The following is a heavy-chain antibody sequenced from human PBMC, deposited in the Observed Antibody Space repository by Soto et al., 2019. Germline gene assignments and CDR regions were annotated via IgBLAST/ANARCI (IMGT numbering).Heavy chain of an antibody. Sequence: QVQLVESGGGVVQPGRSLRLSCAASGFTFSSYAMHWVRQAAGKELEWVAVISYDGSDKYYADSVKGRFTISRDNSKNTLNLQMNSLRADDTAVYYCAKALGELSPESYDYWGQGTLITVSS. V-gene: IGHV3-30*18. CDR2: ISYDGSDK. D-gene: IGHD3-16*02. CDR1: GFTFSSYA. J-gene: IGHJ4*02. CDR3: AKALGELSPESYDY.